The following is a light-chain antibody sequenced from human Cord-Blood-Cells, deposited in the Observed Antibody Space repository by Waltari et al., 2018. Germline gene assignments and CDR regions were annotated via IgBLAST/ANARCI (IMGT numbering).Light chain of an antibody. J-gene: IGLJ3*02. CDR3: CSYAGSEV. Sequence: QSALTQPRSVSGSPGQSVTISCPGTRGDVGGYNSVSWYQQHPGKAPKLMIYDVSKRPSGVPDRFSGSKSGNTASLTISGLQAEDEADYYCCSYAGSEVFGGGTKLTVL. V-gene: IGLV2-11*01. CDR2: DVS. CDR1: RGDVGGYNS.